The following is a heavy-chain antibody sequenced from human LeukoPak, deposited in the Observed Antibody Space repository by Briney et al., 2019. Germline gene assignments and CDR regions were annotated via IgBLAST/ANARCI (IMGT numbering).Heavy chain of an antibody. D-gene: IGHD3-22*01. CDR2: ISGSSIYI. Sequence: GGSLRLSCEASGFTFSTYSMSWVRQAPGKGLEWVSSISGSSIYIYYADSVKGRFTISRDNAKNSLYLQMNSLRAEDTAVYYCARDPPYYDSSGYYYDYWGQGTLVTVSS. V-gene: IGHV3-21*01. CDR1: GFTFSTYS. J-gene: IGHJ4*02. CDR3: ARDPPYYDSSGYYYDY.